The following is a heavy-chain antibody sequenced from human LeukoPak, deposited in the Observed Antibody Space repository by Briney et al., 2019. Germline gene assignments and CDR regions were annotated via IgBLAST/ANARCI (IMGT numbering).Heavy chain of an antibody. CDR2: IYFGDSDT. D-gene: IGHD5-12*01. CDR3: ARDGYSGSDAL. Sequence: GESLKISCKGSGYRFTSFWIGRVPPRPGKGLEWMGIIYFGDSDTRYSPSFQGQVTISADKSISTAYLQWSSLKASDSAMYYCARDGYSGSDALWGQGTLVTVSS. V-gene: IGHV5-51*01. J-gene: IGHJ4*02. CDR1: GYRFTSFW.